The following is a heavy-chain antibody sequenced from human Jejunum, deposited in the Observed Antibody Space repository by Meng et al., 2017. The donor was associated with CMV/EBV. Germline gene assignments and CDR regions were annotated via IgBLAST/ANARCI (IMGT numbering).Heavy chain of an antibody. CDR1: GFSFRNYV. CDR2: INHNPGNP. CDR3: ARGSGDCGSTTCSTFDY. Sequence: VSYWSGCKEPGGSVMVSCNAAGFSFRNYVRYWVRQAPGQRIEWMGRINHNPGNPYYAQAFTGRFVISLDISVSTAYLQISCLKAEDTALYYCARGSGDCGSTTCSTFDYWGQGSLVTVSS. V-gene: IGHV7-4-1*02. J-gene: IGHJ4*02. D-gene: IGHD2/OR15-2a*01.